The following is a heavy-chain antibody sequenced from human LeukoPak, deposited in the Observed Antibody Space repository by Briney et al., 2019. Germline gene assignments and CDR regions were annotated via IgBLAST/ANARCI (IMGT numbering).Heavy chain of an antibody. V-gene: IGHV1-24*01. CDR3: ATGRIAVAGTNDY. J-gene: IGHJ4*02. CDR2: FDPEDGET. D-gene: IGHD6-19*01. Sequence: ASVKVSCKASGYTFTGYYMHWVRQAPGQGLEWMGGFDPEDGETIYAQKFQGRVTMTEDTSTDTAYMELSSLRSEDTAVYYCATGRIAVAGTNDYWGQGTLVTVSS. CDR1: GYTFTGYY.